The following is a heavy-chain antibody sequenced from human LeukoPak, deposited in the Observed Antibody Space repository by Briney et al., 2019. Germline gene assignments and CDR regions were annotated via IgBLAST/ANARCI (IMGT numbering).Heavy chain of an antibody. V-gene: IGHV4-34*01. Sequence: SETLSLTCAVYGGSFSGYYWSWIRQPPGKGLEWIGEINHSGSTNYNPSLKSRVTISVDTSKNQFSLKLSSVTAADTAVYYCARGQRLHYDSSGSKALSYWGQGTLVTVSS. D-gene: IGHD3-22*01. CDR1: GGSFSGYY. CDR2: INHSGST. CDR3: ARGQRLHYDSSGSKALSY. J-gene: IGHJ4*02.